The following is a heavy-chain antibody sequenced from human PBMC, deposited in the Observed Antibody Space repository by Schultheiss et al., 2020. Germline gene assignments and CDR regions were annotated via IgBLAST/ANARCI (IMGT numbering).Heavy chain of an antibody. D-gene: IGHD5-24*01. CDR2: ISWNSGSI. Sequence: GGSLRLSCAASGFTFSSYGMHWVRQAPGKGLEWVSGISWNSGSIDYADSVKRRFTVSRDNAKTSLYLQMNSLRAEDTAVYYCARVGIGDGYIYYYYYGMDVWGKGTTVTVSS. J-gene: IGHJ6*04. V-gene: IGHV3-48*04. CDR1: GFTFSSYG. CDR3: ARVGIGDGYIYYYYYGMDV.